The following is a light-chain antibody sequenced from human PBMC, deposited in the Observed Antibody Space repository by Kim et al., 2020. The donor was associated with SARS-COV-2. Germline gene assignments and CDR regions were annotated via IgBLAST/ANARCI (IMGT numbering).Light chain of an antibody. CDR3: QQYGGSQRT. Sequence: EIVLTQSPGTLSLSPGARATLSCRASQSVDNNFLAWYQQKPGKAPRLLIYGASRRATGIADRFTGSGSGTEFTLTISRLEPEDFAMYYCQQYGGSQRTFGQGTKVDIK. V-gene: IGKV3-20*01. CDR1: QSVDNNF. J-gene: IGKJ1*01. CDR2: GAS.